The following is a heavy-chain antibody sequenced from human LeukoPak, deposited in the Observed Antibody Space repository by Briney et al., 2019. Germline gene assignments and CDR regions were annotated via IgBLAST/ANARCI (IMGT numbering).Heavy chain of an antibody. J-gene: IGHJ4*02. V-gene: IGHV1-69*04. CDR3: AREVYCSGGSCNGFDY. D-gene: IGHD2-15*01. CDR2: IIPILGIA. CDR1: GGTFSSYA. Sequence: ASVKVSCKASGGTFSSYAISWVRQAPGQGLEWMGRIIPILGIANYAQKFQGRVTITADKSTSTAYKELSSLRSEDTAVYYCAREVYCSGGSCNGFDYWGQGTLVTVSS.